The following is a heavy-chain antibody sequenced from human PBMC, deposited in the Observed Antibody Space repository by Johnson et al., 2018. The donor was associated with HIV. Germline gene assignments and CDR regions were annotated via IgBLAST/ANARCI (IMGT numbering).Heavy chain of an antibody. CDR1: GFTFSSYA. Sequence: QVHLVESGGGVVQPGRSLRLSCAASGFTFSSYAMHWVRQAPGKGLEWVAVISYDGSNKFYLDSVKGRFTISRDNSKNTVYLQMSSLRDEDAAVYYCAKDVGDGYNRWGAFDFWGQGTMVTVSS. CDR3: AKDVGDGYNRWGAFDF. CDR2: ISYDGSNK. J-gene: IGHJ3*01. V-gene: IGHV3-30*04. D-gene: IGHD5-24*01.